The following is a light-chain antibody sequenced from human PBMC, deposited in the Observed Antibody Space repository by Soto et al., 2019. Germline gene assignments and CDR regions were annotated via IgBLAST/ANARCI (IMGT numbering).Light chain of an antibody. CDR2: GAS. CDR3: QQYDNSPRT. CDR1: QSININY. J-gene: IGKJ1*01. V-gene: IGKV3-20*01. Sequence: EIVLTQSPGTLSLSPGERATLSCRASQSININYLAWYQQKPGQGPRLLMYGASSRATGIPDRCSGSGSGTDFTLTISRLEPEDFAVYYWQQYDNSPRTFGQGTKVEIK.